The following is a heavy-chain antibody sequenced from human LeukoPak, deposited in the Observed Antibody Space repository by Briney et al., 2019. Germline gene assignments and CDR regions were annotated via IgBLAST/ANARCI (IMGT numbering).Heavy chain of an antibody. CDR2: VNPNSGGT. V-gene: IGHV1-2*02. CDR1: GYTFTGYY. J-gene: IGHJ4*02. Sequence: GASVKVSCKASGYTFTGYYIHCVRQAPGQGLEWMGWVNPNSGGTNYAQKFQGRVTMTRDTSISTAYMELSRLTSDDTAVYYCGNRRDGYNFALHCWGQGTLVTVSS. D-gene: IGHD5-24*01. CDR3: GNRRDGYNFALHC.